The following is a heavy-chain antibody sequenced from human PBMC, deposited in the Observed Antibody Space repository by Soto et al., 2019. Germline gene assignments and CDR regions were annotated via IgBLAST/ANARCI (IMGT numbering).Heavy chain of an antibody. V-gene: IGHV3-9*01. D-gene: IGHD5-18*01. Sequence: EVQLVESGGGLVQPGRSLRLSCAASGFTFDDYAMHWVRQVPGKGLEWVSGITWNSGSIGYADSVRGRFTISRDNAKNSLYLQMNSLRAEDTALYHCAKDYSASLRAFDIWGQGTMVTVSS. J-gene: IGHJ3*02. CDR3: AKDYSASLRAFDI. CDR2: ITWNSGSI. CDR1: GFTFDDYA.